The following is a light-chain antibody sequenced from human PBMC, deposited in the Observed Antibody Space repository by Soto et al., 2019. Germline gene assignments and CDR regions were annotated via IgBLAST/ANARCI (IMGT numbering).Light chain of an antibody. CDR3: QQYNNWPSIT. Sequence: EVVMTQPPATLSVSPGERATLSCRASQSISSNLVWYQQKSGQAPRLLIYGASTRATGIPARFSGSGSGREFTLTISSLQSEDFAVYYCQQYNNWPSITFGQGTRLEIK. CDR1: QSISSN. CDR2: GAS. J-gene: IGKJ5*01. V-gene: IGKV3-15*01.